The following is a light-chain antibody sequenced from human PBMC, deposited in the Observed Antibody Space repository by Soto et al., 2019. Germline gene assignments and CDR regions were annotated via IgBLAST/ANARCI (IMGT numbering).Light chain of an antibody. J-gene: IGLJ2*01. CDR2: EDI. CDR3: CSDAGGTGVV. CDR1: SSDVGKYNL. V-gene: IGLV2-23*01. Sequence: QSALTQPASVSASPGQSITISCTGTSSDVGKYNLVSWYQQHPGKAPKLMIYEDIERPSGVSNRFSGSKSGNTASLTISVLQTEDEADYYCCSDAGGTGVVFGGGTKLTVL.